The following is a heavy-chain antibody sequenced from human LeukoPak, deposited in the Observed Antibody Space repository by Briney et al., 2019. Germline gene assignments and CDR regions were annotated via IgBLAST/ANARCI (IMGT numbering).Heavy chain of an antibody. D-gene: IGHD3-9*01. CDR3: ARGGFVGNTDILTGYGY. Sequence: SAKVSCKASGGTLSSYAISWVRQAPGQGLVWMGGIIPIFGTANYAQKFQGRVTITADESTSTAYMELSSLRSEDTAVYYCARGGFVGNTDILTGYGYWGQGTLVTVSS. CDR1: GGTLSSYA. V-gene: IGHV1-69*13. J-gene: IGHJ4*02. CDR2: IIPIFGTA.